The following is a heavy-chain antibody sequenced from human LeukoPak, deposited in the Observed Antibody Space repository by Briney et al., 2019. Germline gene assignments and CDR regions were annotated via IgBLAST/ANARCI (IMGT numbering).Heavy chain of an antibody. J-gene: IGHJ5*02. CDR2: ISGDGGST. CDR1: GFTFDDYA. V-gene: IGHV3-43*02. Sequence: GESLRLSCAASGFTFDDYAMLWVRQAPGKGLEWVSLISGDGGSTYYADSVKGRFTISRDNSKNSLYLQMNSLRTEDTALYYCAKDMLAHYDFWSGYPFDPWGQGTLVTVSS. D-gene: IGHD3-3*01. CDR3: AKDMLAHYDFWSGYPFDP.